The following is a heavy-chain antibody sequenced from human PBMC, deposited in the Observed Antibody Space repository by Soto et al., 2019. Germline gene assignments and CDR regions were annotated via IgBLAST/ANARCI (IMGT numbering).Heavy chain of an antibody. V-gene: IGHV4-4*08. CDR3: ASGYDILTGYPRGDYYGMDV. CDR2: MHHSGST. D-gene: IGHD3-9*01. J-gene: IGHJ6*02. Sequence: SETLSLTCTVSGVSITSHYWSWIRQSPGKGLEWIAYMHHSGSTNYNPSLKSRVTISVDTSKNQFSLKLSSVTAADTAVYYCASGYDILTGYPRGDYYGMDVWGQGTTVTVS. CDR1: GVSITSHY.